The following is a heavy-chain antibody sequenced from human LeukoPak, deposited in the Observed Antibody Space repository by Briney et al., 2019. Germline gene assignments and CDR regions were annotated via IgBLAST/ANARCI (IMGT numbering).Heavy chain of an antibody. V-gene: IGHV1-8*01. D-gene: IGHD6-19*01. CDR1: GYTFTSYD. CDR2: MNPNSGNT. J-gene: IGHJ6*02. Sequence: GASVKVSCKASGYTFTSYDINWVRQATGQGLEWMGWMNPNSGNTGYAQKFQGRVTMTRNTSISTAYMELSSLRSEDTAVYYCARGPDGWYGYYYGMDVWGQGTTVTVSS. CDR3: ARGPDGWYGYYYGMDV.